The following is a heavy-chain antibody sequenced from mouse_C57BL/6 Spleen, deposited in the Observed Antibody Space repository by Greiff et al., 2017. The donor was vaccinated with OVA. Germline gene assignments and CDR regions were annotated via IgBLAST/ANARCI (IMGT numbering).Heavy chain of an antibody. CDR2: INPSSGYT. J-gene: IGHJ4*01. V-gene: IGHV1-4*01. D-gene: IGHD4-1*02. CDR3: ARDNSNYYAMDY. Sequence: VKLQESGAELARPGASVKMSCKASGYTFTSYTMHWVKQRPGQGLEWIGYINPSSGYTKYNQKFKDKATLTADKSSSTAYMQLSSLTSEDSAVYYCARDNSNYYAMDYWGQGTSVTVSS. CDR1: GYTFTSYT.